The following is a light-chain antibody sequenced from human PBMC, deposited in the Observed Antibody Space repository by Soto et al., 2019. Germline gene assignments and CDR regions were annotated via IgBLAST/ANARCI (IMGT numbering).Light chain of an antibody. V-gene: IGKV3-15*01. J-gene: IGKJ2*01. CDR1: QSISIN. Sequence: EIEMTQSPAILSLSPGERATLSCRASQSISINLAWYQQKLGQAPRLLIYGASTRATDIPARFSGSGSGTEFTLTISSLQSEDFAIYYCQQYDSWPPYTFGQGTKVDIK. CDR2: GAS. CDR3: QQYDSWPPYT.